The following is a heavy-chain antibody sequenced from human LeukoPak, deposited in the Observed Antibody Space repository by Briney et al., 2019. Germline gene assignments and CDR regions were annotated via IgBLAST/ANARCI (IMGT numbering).Heavy chain of an antibody. D-gene: IGHD2-15*01. V-gene: IGHV3-23*01. CDR3: AKGTVRSCSGPSCYPLDS. CDR2: VTDTGGNT. J-gene: IGHJ4*02. Sequence: GSLSLSCAASGFTFSSYAMTWVRQAPVKGLEWLSVVTDTGGNTYHADSVKGRFTISRDNSKNTVYLEMNSLRVEDTAVYYCAKGTVRSCSGPSCYPLDSWGQGTLVTVSS. CDR1: GFTFSSYA.